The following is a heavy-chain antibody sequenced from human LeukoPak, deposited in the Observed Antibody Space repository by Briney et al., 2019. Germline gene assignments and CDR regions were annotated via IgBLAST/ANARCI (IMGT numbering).Heavy chain of an antibody. V-gene: IGHV3-30-3*01. CDR1: GITFSSYA. Sequence: GRSLRLSCAASGITFSSYAMHWVRQAPGKGLEWVAVISYEGSNKYYADSVKGRFTISRDNSKNTLYLQMNSLRAEDTAVYYCARDPSALNTVVTFFDYWGQGTLVTVSS. CDR3: ARDPSALNTVVTFFDY. J-gene: IGHJ4*02. D-gene: IGHD4-23*01. CDR2: ISYEGSNK.